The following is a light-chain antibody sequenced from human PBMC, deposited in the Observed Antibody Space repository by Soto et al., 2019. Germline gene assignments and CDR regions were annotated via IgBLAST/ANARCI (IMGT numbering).Light chain of an antibody. V-gene: IGKV3-20*01. CDR2: GAS. CDR3: QQYASSRLT. Sequence: EIVLTQSPGTLSLSPGERATLSCRASQSVGRNYLAWYKQKPGQAPRLLIYGASSRATGIPDTFSGSGSGTDFTLTISRLEPEDFAVYYCQQYASSRLTFGGGTKVEIK. J-gene: IGKJ4*01. CDR1: QSVGRNY.